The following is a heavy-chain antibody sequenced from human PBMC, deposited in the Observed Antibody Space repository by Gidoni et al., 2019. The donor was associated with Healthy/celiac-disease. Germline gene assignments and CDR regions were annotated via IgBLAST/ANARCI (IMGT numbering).Heavy chain of an antibody. J-gene: IGHJ3*02. D-gene: IGHD2-21*02. CDR3: ASGCGDCYRTTDAFDI. Sequence: QVQLVESGGGLVKPGGSLRLSCAASGFTFSDYYMSWSRQAPGKGLEWVSYISSSSSYTNYADSVKGRFTISRDNAKNSLYLQMNSLRAEDTAVYYCASGCGDCYRTTDAFDIWGQGTMVTVSS. CDR2: ISSSSSYT. V-gene: IGHV3-11*06. CDR1: GFTFSDYY.